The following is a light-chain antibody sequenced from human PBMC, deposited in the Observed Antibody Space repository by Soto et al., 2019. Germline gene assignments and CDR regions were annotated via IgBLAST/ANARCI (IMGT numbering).Light chain of an antibody. CDR2: EDT. CDR3: WSYAPGRHYV. J-gene: IGLJ1*01. V-gene: IGLV2-23*01. CDR1: SSDVGNYNL. Sequence: QSVLTQPASVSGSPGQSITISCTGSSSDVGNYNLVSWYQQHPGKAPKLMIYEDTKWPSGVSNRFSGSKSGNTAYLTISGLQAEYEAHYYCWSYAPGRHYVFGNGTKFTV.